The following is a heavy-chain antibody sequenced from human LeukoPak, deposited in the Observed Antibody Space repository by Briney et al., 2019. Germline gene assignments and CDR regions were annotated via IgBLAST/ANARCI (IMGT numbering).Heavy chain of an antibody. CDR3: AREGDCSTSSCYVGY. V-gene: IGHV4-31*03. CDR1: GGSISSGGYY. D-gene: IGHD2-2*01. Sequence: SQTLSLTCTVSGGSISSGGYYWSWIRQHPGKGLEWIGYIYYSGSTYYNPSLKSRVTISVDTSKNQFSLKLSSVTAADTAVYYCAREGDCSTSSCYVGYWGQGTLVTVSS. CDR2: IYYSGST. J-gene: IGHJ4*02.